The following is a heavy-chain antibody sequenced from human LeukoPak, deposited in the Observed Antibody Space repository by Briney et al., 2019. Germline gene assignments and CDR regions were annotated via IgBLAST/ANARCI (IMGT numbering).Heavy chain of an antibody. Sequence: SGGSLRLSCAASGFTFSSYAMSWVRQAPGKGLEWVSFITGSGGSTYYADSVKGRFTISRDNSKNTLYLQMNSLRAEDTAVYYCARDLHYYDSSGYPATGAFDIWGQGTMVTVSS. CDR3: ARDLHYYDSSGYPATGAFDI. J-gene: IGHJ3*02. CDR2: ITGSGGST. CDR1: GFTFSSYA. V-gene: IGHV3-23*01. D-gene: IGHD3-22*01.